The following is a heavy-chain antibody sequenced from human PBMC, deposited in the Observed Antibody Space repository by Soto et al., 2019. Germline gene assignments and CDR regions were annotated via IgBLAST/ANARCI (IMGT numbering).Heavy chain of an antibody. Sequence: QAQLQESGPGPVKPSETLSLTCTVSGGSVSGXTHXWSXXRQPPGKGLEWIGYIYNSGSTNYNPSHKXRVTXXXDTSKXXXXXXXXXXXXXXXXXXXCXXGYRTSWYWFDLWGRGTLVTVSS. CDR2: IYNSGST. CDR3: XXGYRTSWYWFDL. CDR1: GGSVSGXTHX. V-gene: IGHV4-61*01. J-gene: IGHJ2*01. D-gene: IGHD6-13*01.